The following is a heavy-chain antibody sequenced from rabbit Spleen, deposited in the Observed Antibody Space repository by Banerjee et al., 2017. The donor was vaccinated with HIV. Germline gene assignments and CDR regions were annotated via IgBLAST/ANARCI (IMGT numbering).Heavy chain of an antibody. CDR2: IYSGTSGST. D-gene: IGHD2-1*01. Sequence: QAQLVESGGGLVQPEGSLTLTCTASGFTISGNYWICWVRQAPGKRPEWIACIYSGTSGSTAYASWAKGRFTVSKTSSTTVTLQLNSLTAADTATYFCARGSATMTMVITGYYLSLWGPGTLVTVS. CDR3: ARGSATMTMVITGYYLSL. CDR1: GFTISGNYW. V-gene: IGHV1S45*01. J-gene: IGHJ4*01.